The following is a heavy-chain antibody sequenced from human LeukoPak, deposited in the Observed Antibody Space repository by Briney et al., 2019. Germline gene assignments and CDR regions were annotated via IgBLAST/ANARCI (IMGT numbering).Heavy chain of an antibody. Sequence: SETLSLTCTVSGGSISSYYWSWLRQPAGKGLEWIGRIYTSGSTNYNPSLKSRVTMSVDTSKNQFSLKLSSVTAADTAVYYCARENYGMVITTAYDYWGQGTLVTVSS. CDR2: IYTSGST. CDR3: ARENYGMVITTAYDY. V-gene: IGHV4-4*07. J-gene: IGHJ4*02. D-gene: IGHD3-22*01. CDR1: GGSISSYY.